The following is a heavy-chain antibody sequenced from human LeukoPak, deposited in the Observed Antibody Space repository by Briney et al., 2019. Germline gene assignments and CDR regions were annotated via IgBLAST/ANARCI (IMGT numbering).Heavy chain of an antibody. CDR1: GFTFSSYG. V-gene: IGHV3-30*18. Sequence: PWGSLRLSCAASGFTFSSYGMHWVRQAPGKGLEWVAVISYDGSNKYYADSVKGRFTISRDNSKNTLYLQMNSLRAEDTGVYYCAKALGPRDAFDIWGQGTMVTVSS. CDR2: ISYDGSNK. J-gene: IGHJ3*02. D-gene: IGHD3-10*01. CDR3: AKALGPRDAFDI.